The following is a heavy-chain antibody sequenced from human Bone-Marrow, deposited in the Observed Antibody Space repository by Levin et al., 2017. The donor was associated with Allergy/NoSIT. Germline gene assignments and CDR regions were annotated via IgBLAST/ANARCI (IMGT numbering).Heavy chain of an antibody. V-gene: IGHV5-51*01. CDR3: ARLALWFGELKGYFDP. Sequence: GGSLRLSCKASGYIFINYWIVWVRQMPGKGLEWMGIIYPGDSDTRYNPSFPGQVTISADKSISTAYVHWNNLKASDTAMYYCARLALWFGELKGYFDPWGQGTQVTVSS. D-gene: IGHD3-10*01. CDR1: GYIFINYW. J-gene: IGHJ5*02. CDR2: IYPGDSDT.